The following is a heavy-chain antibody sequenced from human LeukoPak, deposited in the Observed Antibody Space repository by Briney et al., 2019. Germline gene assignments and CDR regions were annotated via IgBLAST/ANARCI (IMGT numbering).Heavy chain of an antibody. D-gene: IGHD4-23*01. Sequence: SETLSPNFTFSGGSISSYYWGWIRQPPGEGLEGIGYIYYSGSTNYNPSLKSRATISVDTSKNQFSLKLSSVTAADTAVYYCARHGDYGGNPLDVWGQGTTVTVSS. CDR2: IYYSGST. J-gene: IGHJ6*02. CDR1: GGSISSYY. CDR3: ARHGDYGGNPLDV. V-gene: IGHV4-59*08.